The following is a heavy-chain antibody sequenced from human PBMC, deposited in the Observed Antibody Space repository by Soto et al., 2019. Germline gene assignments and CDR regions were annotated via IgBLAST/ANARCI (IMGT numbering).Heavy chain of an antibody. CDR2: ISSSGSTI. V-gene: IGHV3-48*03. CDR3: ARLGVGATPGY. J-gene: IGHJ4*02. CDR1: GFTFGSCE. Sequence: GSMRLSCAASGFTFGSCEMNWVREAPGKGLEWVSYISSSGSTIYYADSVKGRFTISRDNAKNSLYLQMNSLRAEDTAVYYCARLGVGATPGYWRQGTLFTVSS. D-gene: IGHD1-26*01.